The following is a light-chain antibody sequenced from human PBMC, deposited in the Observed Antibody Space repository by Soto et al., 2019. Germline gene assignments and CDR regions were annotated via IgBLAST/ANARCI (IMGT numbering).Light chain of an antibody. CDR2: DAS. Sequence: DIQMTQSPSPLSASVGDRVTITCRASQSISSWLAWYQQKPGKAPKLLIYDASSLESGVPSRFSGSGSGTEFTLTISSLQPDDFATYYCQQYNSYPLFGQGTKVDIK. CDR3: QQYNSYPL. J-gene: IGKJ1*01. CDR1: QSISSW. V-gene: IGKV1-5*01.